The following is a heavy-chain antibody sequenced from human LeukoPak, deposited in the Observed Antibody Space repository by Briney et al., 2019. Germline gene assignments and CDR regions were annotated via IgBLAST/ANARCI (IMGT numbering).Heavy chain of an antibody. CDR1: GGSISSGNYY. V-gene: IGHV4-31*03. J-gene: IGHJ4*02. D-gene: IGHD5-18*01. CDR2: IYYSGNT. CDR3: ARALVDTAAIPFDY. Sequence: SETLSLTCTVSGGSISSGNYYWSWIRQHPGKGLEWIGYIYYSGNTYYNPSLKSRVTISVDTSKNQFSLKPSSVTAADTAVYYCARALVDTAAIPFDYWGQGTLVTVSS.